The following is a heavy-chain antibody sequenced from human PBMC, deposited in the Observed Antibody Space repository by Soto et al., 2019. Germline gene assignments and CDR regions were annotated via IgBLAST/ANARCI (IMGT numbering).Heavy chain of an antibody. Sequence: QITLQESGPTLVTPTQTLTLTCSFSGFSLSTTGVGVGWIRQSTGKALEWLAIIYWDIDKRYSPSLKSRVTITKDASKIQVVLTVTNMVPVDTGRQYSAPSLWFGETHWCQGAVVSVPS. J-gene: IGHJ4*02. CDR2: IYWDIDK. D-gene: IGHD3-10*01. V-gene: IGHV2-5*02. CDR3: APSLWFGETH. CDR1: GFSLSTTGVG.